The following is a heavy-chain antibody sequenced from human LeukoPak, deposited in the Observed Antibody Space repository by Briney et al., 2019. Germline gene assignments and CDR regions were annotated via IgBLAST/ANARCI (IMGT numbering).Heavy chain of an antibody. CDR2: ISAHNGNI. J-gene: IGHJ3*02. CDR3: ARVTAAEAFDI. Sequence: ASVKASCKASGYTFTNYVISWVRQAPGQGLEWMGWISAHNGNIKYAQNLQGRVTMTTDTSTSAAYMELRSLRSDDTAVYYCARVTAAEAFDIWGQGTMVTVSS. CDR1: GYTFTNYV. V-gene: IGHV1-18*01. D-gene: IGHD6-13*01.